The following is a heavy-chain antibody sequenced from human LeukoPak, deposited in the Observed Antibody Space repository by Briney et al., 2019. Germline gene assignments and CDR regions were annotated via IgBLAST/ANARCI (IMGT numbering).Heavy chain of an antibody. J-gene: IGHJ2*01. V-gene: IGHV3-7*03. Sequence: PGGSLRLSCAASGLIFSDYWMSWVRQAPGKGLEWVATTKPDGSDKYYVDSVKGRFTISRDNAKNALYLQMNSLRADDTAMYYCARRGFFDLWGRGTLVSVSS. CDR2: TKPDGSDK. CDR3: ARRGFFDL. CDR1: GLIFSDYW.